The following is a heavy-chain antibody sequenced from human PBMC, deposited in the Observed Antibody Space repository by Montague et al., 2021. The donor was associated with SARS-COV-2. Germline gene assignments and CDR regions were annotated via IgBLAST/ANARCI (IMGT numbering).Heavy chain of an antibody. Sequence: SQTLSLTCIVSGDSISRSNYYWGWIRQSPGKGLEWIGSIYYRGSTYYNPSLKSRVTMSVDTSKNQFSLNLSSATAADTAIYYCAGRRVAYWYFDLWGRGTLVTVSS. CDR1: GDSISRSNYY. CDR3: AGRRVAYWYFDL. J-gene: IGHJ2*01. V-gene: IGHV4-39*01. CDR2: IYYRGST. D-gene: IGHD2-15*01.